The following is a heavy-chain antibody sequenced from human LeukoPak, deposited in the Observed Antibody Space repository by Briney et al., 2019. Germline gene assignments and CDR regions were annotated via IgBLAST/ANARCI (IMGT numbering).Heavy chain of an antibody. CDR1: GGSITSYF. CDR3: ARLKRRGSFDINDAYYDAFDL. J-gene: IGHJ3*01. V-gene: IGHV4-59*08. Sequence: SETLSLTCSVSGGSITSYFWTWIRQPPGKGPEWIGYVFHSGSTNYNPSLQSRVTMSVDTSKDQVSLRLTSVSAADTAVYFCARLKRRGSFDINDAYYDAFDLWGHGTMVTVSS. D-gene: IGHD3-16*01. CDR2: VFHSGST.